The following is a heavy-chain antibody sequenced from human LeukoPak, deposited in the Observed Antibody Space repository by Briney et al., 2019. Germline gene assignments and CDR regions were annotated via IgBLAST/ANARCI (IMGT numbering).Heavy chain of an antibody. CDR3: ARVRGSSSWYEGPMFDP. J-gene: IGHJ5*02. CDR2: IYTSGST. CDR1: GGSISSYY. D-gene: IGHD6-13*01. Sequence: SETLSLTCTVSGGSISSYYWSWIRQPAGKGLEWIGRIYTSGSTNYNPSLKSRVTMSVDTSKNQFSLKLSSVTAADTAVYYCARVRGSSSWYEGPMFDPWGQGTLVTVSS. V-gene: IGHV4-4*07.